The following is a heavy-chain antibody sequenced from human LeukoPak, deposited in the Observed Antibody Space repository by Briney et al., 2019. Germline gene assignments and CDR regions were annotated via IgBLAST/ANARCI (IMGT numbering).Heavy chain of an antibody. CDR3: AKSGRKYYPVLGLDF. CDR1: GFPSDDYA. Sequence: GGSLRLSCAASGFPSDDYAMHWVRQAPGKGLEWVSGISWHTGTTAYAESVKVRFTISSDSAKNSLYLQMDSLRVEDTALYYCAKSGRKYYPVLGLDFWGQGALVTVSS. V-gene: IGHV3-9*02. D-gene: IGHD1-26*01. J-gene: IGHJ4*02. CDR2: ISWHTGTT.